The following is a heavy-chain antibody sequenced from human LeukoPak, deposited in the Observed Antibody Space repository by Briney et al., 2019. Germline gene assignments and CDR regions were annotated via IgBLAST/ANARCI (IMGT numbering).Heavy chain of an antibody. V-gene: IGHV4-34*01. J-gene: IGHJ4*02. CDR3: ARGRPYRYSGSNDWPFDY. D-gene: IGHD1-26*01. Sequence: SETLSLTCAVYGGSFSGYYWSWIRQPPGKGLEWIGEINHSGSTNYNPSLKSRVTISVDTSKNQFSLKLSSVTAADAAVYYCARGRPYRYSGSNDWPFDYWGQGTLVTVSS. CDR2: INHSGST. CDR1: GGSFSGYY.